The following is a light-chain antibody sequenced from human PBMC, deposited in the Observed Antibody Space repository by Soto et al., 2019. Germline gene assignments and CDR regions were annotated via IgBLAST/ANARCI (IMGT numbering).Light chain of an antibody. CDR1: SSNIGSNT. CDR3: AAWDGNLNGVV. Sequence: QSELTQPPSASGTPGQRVTISCSGSSSNIGSNTVDWYQQLPATAPKLLIYRNNQRPSGVPERFSGSKSGTSASLAISGLQSEDEADYYCAAWDGNLNGVVFGGGTKLTVL. V-gene: IGLV1-44*01. CDR2: RNN. J-gene: IGLJ3*02.